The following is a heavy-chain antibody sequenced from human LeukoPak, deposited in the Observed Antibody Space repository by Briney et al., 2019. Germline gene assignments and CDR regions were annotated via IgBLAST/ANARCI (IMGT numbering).Heavy chain of an antibody. CDR3: GRDSGFWLY. J-gene: IGHJ4*02. D-gene: IGHD3-22*01. CDR2: IYSDGTT. V-gene: IGHV4-39*07. CDR1: GDSLTSGSYY. Sequence: SETLSLTCTVSGDSLTSGSYYWGWIRQTPGKGLEWIGNIYSDGTTSYNPSVKSRVTMSVDTSKNQFSLKLNSVTASDTPVYYCGRDSGFWLYWGQGTLVTVSS.